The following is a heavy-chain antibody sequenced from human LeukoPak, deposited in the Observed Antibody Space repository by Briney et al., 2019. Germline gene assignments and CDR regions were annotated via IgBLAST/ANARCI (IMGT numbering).Heavy chain of an antibody. CDR2: IIPIFGTA. CDR1: GGTFSSYA. J-gene: IGHJ4*02. D-gene: IGHD3-22*01. Sequence: GSSVKVSCKASGGTFSSYAISWVRQAPGQGLEWMGGIIPIFGTANYAQKFQGRVTITADESTSTAYMELSSLRSEDTAVYYCARGPRYYYDRSGYHFWGQGTLVTVSS. V-gene: IGHV1-69*01. CDR3: ARGPRYYYDRSGYHF.